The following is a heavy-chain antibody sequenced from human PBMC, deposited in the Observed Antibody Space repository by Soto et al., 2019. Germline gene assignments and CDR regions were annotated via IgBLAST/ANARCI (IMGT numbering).Heavy chain of an antibody. CDR3: ARTPRIAVAVPFDY. V-gene: IGHV1-3*01. CDR1: GYTFTSYA. Sequence: GASVKVSCKASGYTFTSYAMHWVRQAPGQRLEWMGWINAGNGNTKYSQKFQGRVTITRDTSASTAYMELSSLRSEDTVVYYCARTPRIAVAVPFDYWGQGTLVTVSS. J-gene: IGHJ4*02. CDR2: INAGNGNT. D-gene: IGHD6-19*01.